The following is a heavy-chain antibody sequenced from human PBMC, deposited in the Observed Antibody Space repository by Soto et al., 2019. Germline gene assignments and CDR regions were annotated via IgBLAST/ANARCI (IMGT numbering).Heavy chain of an antibody. CDR2: IYSGGST. V-gene: IGHV3-53*01. CDR1: GFTVSSNY. Sequence: EVQLVESGGGLIRPGGSLRLSCAVSGFTVSSNYMSWVRQAPGKGLEWVSVIYSGGSTYYADSVKGRFTISRDNSKNTLYLQMNRLRAEDTAVYYCAREFLYFDWLLRGSSGMDVWGQGTTVTVSS. J-gene: IGHJ6*02. CDR3: AREFLYFDWLLRGSSGMDV. D-gene: IGHD3-9*01.